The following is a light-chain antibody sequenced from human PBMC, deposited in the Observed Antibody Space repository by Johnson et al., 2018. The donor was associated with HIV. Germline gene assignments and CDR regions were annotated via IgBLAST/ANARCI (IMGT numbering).Light chain of an antibody. CDR3: GTWDSSLSAGV. Sequence: HSVLTQPPSVSAAPGQKVTISCSGSSSNIGNNYVSWYQQLPGTAHKLLIYDNDKRPSGIPDRFSASKSGTSATLGITGLQTGDEADYYCGTWDSSLSAGVFGAGTKVTV. CDR2: DND. CDR1: SSNIGNNY. J-gene: IGLJ1*01. V-gene: IGLV1-51*01.